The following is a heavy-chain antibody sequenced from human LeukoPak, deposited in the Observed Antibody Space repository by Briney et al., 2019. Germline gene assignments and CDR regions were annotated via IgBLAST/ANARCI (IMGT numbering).Heavy chain of an antibody. CDR3: ATSGYSGSFEY. CDR2: IYPGDSDT. CDR1: GYTFITYW. J-gene: IGHJ4*02. D-gene: IGHD5-12*01. V-gene: IGHV5-51*03. Sequence: PGESLKISCMGSGYTFITYWIGWVRQMPGKGLEWMGIIYPGDSDTRYSPSFQGQVTISVDKSISTAYLKWGSLKASDTAMYYCATSGYSGSFEYWGQGTPVTVSS.